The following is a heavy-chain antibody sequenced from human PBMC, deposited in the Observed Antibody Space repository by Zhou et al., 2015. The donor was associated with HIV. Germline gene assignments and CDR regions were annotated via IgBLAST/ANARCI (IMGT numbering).Heavy chain of an antibody. CDR3: ARGQYFGSPNYYNAYYHYGLDV. D-gene: IGHD3-10*01. J-gene: IGHJ6*02. CDR1: GYTFTTYA. Sequence: QVQLVQSGAEVKKPGASVKISCTTSGYTFTTYAMHWLRQAPGQRPEWMGWITSDSGDTQYSQKFQGRVTFTRDTSASTMYMELSSLRSEDTAVYFCARGQYFGSPNYYNAYYHYGLDVWGQGTTIIVSS. V-gene: IGHV1-3*01. CDR2: ITSDSGDT.